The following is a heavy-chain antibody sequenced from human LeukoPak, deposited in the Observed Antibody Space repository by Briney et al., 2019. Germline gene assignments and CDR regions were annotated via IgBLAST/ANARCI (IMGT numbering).Heavy chain of an antibody. CDR3: ARDPTVGVPDYFDH. D-gene: IGHD1-26*01. Sequence: GRSLRLSCAASGFTFRNFAKHWVRQAPGKGLEWVAVIAHDGTVQYYADSVRGRFTISRDNSKNTLDLQMNRLSVEDTAMYYCARDPTVGVPDYFDHWGQGTQVIVSS. J-gene: IGHJ4*02. V-gene: IGHV3-30*04. CDR1: GFTFRNFA. CDR2: IAHDGTVQ.